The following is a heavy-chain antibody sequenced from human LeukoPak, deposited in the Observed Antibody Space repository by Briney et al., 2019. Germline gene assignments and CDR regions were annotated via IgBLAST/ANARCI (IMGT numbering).Heavy chain of an antibody. J-gene: IGHJ4*02. CDR2: MYNSGST. V-gene: IGHV4-59*12. CDR1: GGSISGSY. CDR3: ARVIAAAGTLDY. D-gene: IGHD6-13*01. Sequence: SETLSLTCTVSGGSISGSYWSWLRQPPGKGLEWIAHMYNSGSTNYNPSLKSRVTISIDTSKNQFSLKLSSLTAADTAVYYCARVIAAAGTLDYWGQGTLVTVSS.